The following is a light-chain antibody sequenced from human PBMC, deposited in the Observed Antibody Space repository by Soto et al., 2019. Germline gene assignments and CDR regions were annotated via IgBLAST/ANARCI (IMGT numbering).Light chain of an antibody. CDR1: SNDVGGYNY. CDR2: DVS. CDR3: SSYTSSGTLL. Sequence: QSALTQPASVSGSPGQSITISCTGTSNDVGGYNYVSWYQQHPGKAPKLMIYDVSDRPSGVSNRFSGSKSGSTASLTISGLQAEDEADYYCSSYTSSGTLLFGGGTKLTVL. V-gene: IGLV2-14*01. J-gene: IGLJ2*01.